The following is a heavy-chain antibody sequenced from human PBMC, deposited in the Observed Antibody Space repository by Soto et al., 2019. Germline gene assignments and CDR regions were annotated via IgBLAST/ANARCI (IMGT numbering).Heavy chain of an antibody. V-gene: IGHV4-30-2*01. CDR1: GGSISSGGYS. CDR2: IYHSGST. CDR3: ARENVVAIDY. Sequence: SETLSLTCAVSGGSISSGGYSWSWIRQPPGKGLEWIGYIYHSGSTYSNPSLKSRVTISVDRSKNQFSLKLSSVTAADTAVYYCARENVVAIDYWGQGTLVTVSS. J-gene: IGHJ4*02. D-gene: IGHD2-21*01.